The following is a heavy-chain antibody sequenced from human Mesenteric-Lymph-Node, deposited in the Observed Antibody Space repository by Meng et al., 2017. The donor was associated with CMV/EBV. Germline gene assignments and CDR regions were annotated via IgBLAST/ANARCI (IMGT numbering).Heavy chain of an antibody. CDR1: GYTFKVNY. Sequence: SGYTFKVNYMHWVRQAPGQGLEWMGRINPNSGGTNYAQKFQGRVTMTRDTSISTAYMELSSLRSDDTAIYYCARDPGVPNNIYNWFDPWGQGTLVTVSS. J-gene: IGHJ5*02. CDR3: ARDPGVPNNIYNWFDP. CDR2: INPNSGGT. V-gene: IGHV1-2*06. D-gene: IGHD2-2*01.